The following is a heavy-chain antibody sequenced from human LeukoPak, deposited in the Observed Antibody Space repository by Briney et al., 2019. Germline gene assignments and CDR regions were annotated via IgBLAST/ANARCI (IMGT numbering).Heavy chain of an antibody. CDR2: IYYSGST. Sequence: GWIRQPPGKGLEWIGSIYYSGSTYYNPSLKSRVTISVDTSKNQFSLKLSSVTAADTAVYYCARDRRYCSSTSCYYAFDIWGQGIMVTVSS. J-gene: IGHJ3*02. D-gene: IGHD2-2*01. V-gene: IGHV4-39*07. CDR3: ARDRRYCSSTSCYYAFDI.